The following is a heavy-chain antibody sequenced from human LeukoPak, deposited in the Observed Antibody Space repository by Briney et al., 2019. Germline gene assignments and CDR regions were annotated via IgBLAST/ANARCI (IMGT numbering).Heavy chain of an antibody. D-gene: IGHD4-11*01. Sequence: SETLSLTCAVYGGSFSGYYWSWIRQPPGKGLEWIGEINHSGNTNYNPSLKSRVTISVDTSKNQFSLKLSSVTAADTAVYYCARGGVTVTGYYYGMGVWGQGTTVTVSS. J-gene: IGHJ6*02. V-gene: IGHV4-34*01. CDR3: ARGGVTVTGYYYGMGV. CDR2: INHSGNT. CDR1: GGSFSGYY.